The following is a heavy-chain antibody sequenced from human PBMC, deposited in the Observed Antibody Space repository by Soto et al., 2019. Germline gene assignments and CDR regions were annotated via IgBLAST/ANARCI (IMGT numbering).Heavy chain of an antibody. CDR1: GFTFSSYA. CDR2: ISGSGGNA. Sequence: EVQLLESGGGLVQPGGSLRLSCAASGFTFSSYAMSWVRQAPGKGLELVSTISGSGGNAYYSDSVKGRFSISRDNSKNTLRLQMNSLRADDTAVYYCAKDGASGSYPPYYYFGLDVWGQGTKVTVSS. CDR3: AKDGASGSYPPYYYFGLDV. D-gene: IGHD1-26*01. J-gene: IGHJ6*01. V-gene: IGHV3-23*01.